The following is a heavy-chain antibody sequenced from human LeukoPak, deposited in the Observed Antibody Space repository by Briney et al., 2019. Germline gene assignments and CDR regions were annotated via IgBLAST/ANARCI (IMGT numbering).Heavy chain of an antibody. CDR1: GGSISSGSYY. CDR3: ARGPYSSSSEVDY. V-gene: IGHV4-61*02. J-gene: IGHJ4*02. Sequence: SETLSLTCTVSGGSISSGSYYWSWIRQPAGTGLEWIGRIYTSGSTNYNPSLKSRVTISVDTSKNQFSLKLSSVTAVDTAVYYCARGPYSSSSEVDYWGQGTLVTVSS. D-gene: IGHD6-6*01. CDR2: IYTSGST.